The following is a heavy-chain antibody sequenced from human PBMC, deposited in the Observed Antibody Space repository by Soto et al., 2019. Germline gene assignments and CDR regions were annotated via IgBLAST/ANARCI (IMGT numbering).Heavy chain of an antibody. D-gene: IGHD1-26*01. CDR1: GGTFSSYA. V-gene: IGHV1-69*13. J-gene: IGHJ4*02. CDR3: ARERWPSAGGIDY. CDR2: IIPIFGTA. Sequence: SVKVSCKASGGTFSSYAISWVRQAPGQGLEWMGGIIPIFGTANYAQKFQGRVTITADESTSTAYMELSSLRSEDTAVYYCARERWPSAGGIDYWGQGTLVTVSS.